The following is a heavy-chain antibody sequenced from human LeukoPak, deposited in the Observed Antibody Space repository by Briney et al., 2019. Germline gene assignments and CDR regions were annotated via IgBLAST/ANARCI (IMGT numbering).Heavy chain of an antibody. CDR2: ISGSGGST. CDR1: GLTFSSYA. V-gene: IGHV3-23*01. CDR3: AKDMWFGEIADY. J-gene: IGHJ4*02. D-gene: IGHD3-3*01. Sequence: GGSLRLSCAASGLTFSSYAMSWVRQAPGKGLEWVSAISGSGGSTYYADSVKGRFTISRDNSKNTLYLQMNSLRAEDTAVYYCAKDMWFGEIADYWGQGTLVTVSS.